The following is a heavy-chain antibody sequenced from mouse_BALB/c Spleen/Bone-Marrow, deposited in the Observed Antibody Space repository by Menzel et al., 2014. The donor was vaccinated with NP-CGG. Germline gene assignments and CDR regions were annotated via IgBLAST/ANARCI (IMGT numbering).Heavy chain of an antibody. V-gene: IGHV1-80*01. CDR3: ARQYGNYFDY. D-gene: IGHD2-10*02. Sequence: VKLVESGAELVRPGSSVKISCKASGYAFSSYWMNWVKRRPGQGLEWNGQIYPGDGDTNYNGKFKGKATLTADKSSSTAYMQLSSLTSEDSAVYFCARQYGNYFDYWGQGTTLTVSS. CDR2: IYPGDGDT. CDR1: GYAFSSYW. J-gene: IGHJ2*01.